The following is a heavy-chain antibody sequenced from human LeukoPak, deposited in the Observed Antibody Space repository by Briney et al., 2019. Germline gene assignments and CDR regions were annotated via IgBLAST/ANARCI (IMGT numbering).Heavy chain of an antibody. V-gene: IGHV3-11*04. CDR3: ARDFWSGSPD. CDR2: ISSSGSTI. Sequence: GGSLRLSCAAAGFTFSDYYTSWIRQAPGKGLEWVSYISSSGSTIYYADSVKGRFTISRDNAKNSLYLQMNSLRVEDTAVYYCARDFWSGSPDWGQGTLVTVSS. D-gene: IGHD3-3*01. CDR1: GFTFSDYY. J-gene: IGHJ4*02.